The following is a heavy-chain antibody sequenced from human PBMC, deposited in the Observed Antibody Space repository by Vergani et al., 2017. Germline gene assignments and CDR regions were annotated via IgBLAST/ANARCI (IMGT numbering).Heavy chain of an antibody. J-gene: IGHJ4*02. CDR2: ISRDGGDT. CDR3: ARDTVTGSRYFDY. V-gene: IGHV3-64*01. Sequence: EVQLVESGGGLIHPGGSLRLSCEGSGFSFSGYWMHWVRQTPGRGLEYVSGISRDGGDTYHANSVRGRFTISRDNSKNTLFLQMNSLRPEDTAVYYCARDTVTGSRYFDYWGQGTLVTVSS. D-gene: IGHD6-19*01. CDR1: GFSFSGYW.